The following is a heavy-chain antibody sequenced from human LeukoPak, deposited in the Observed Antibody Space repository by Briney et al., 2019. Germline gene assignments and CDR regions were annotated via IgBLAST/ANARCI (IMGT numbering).Heavy chain of an antibody. V-gene: IGHV4-34*01. CDR1: GGSFSGYY. CDR2: INHSGSA. Sequence: PSETLSLTCAVYGGSFSGYYWSWIRQPPGMGLEWMGEINHSGSANYNPSLKSRVTISVDTSKHQFSLKLSSVTAAAPALHYCARGGPRLTEWLLRPPNSYYYGMDVWGQGTTVTVSS. CDR3: ARGGPRLTEWLLRPPNSYYYGMDV. J-gene: IGHJ6*02. D-gene: IGHD3-3*01.